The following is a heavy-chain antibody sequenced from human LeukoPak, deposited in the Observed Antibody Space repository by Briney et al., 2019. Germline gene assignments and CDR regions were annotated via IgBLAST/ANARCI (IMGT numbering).Heavy chain of an antibody. CDR1: GFTFSSYW. J-gene: IGHJ6*02. CDR2: IKQDGSEK. V-gene: IGHV3-7*01. Sequence: AGSLRLSCAASGFTFSSYWMSWVRQAPGKGLEWVANIKQDGSEKYYVDSVKGRFTISRDNAKNSLYLQMNSLRAEDTAVYYCARVSYYYYYGMDVWGQGTTVTVSS. CDR3: ARVSYYYYYGMDV.